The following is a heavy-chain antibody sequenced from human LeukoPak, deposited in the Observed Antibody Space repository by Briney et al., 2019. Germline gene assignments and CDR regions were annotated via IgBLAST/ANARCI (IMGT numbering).Heavy chain of an antibody. CDR3: ARHDEGVVVSGYFDY. CDR1: GGSISSYY. J-gene: IGHJ4*02. Sequence: PSETLSLTCTVSGGSISSYYWSWIREPPGKGLEWMGYIYYSGSTNYNPSLKSRVTISVDTSKNQFSLKLSSVTAADTAVYYCARHDEGVVVSGYFDYWGQGTLVTVSS. D-gene: IGHD2-15*01. V-gene: IGHV4-59*08. CDR2: IYYSGST.